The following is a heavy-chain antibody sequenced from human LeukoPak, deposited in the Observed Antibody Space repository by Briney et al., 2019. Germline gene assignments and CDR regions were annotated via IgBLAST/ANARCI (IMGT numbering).Heavy chain of an antibody. CDR1: GFTFSNAW. J-gene: IGHJ4*02. CDR2: IRSTANGYAT. Sequence: GGSLRLSCAASGFTFSNAWMSWVRQAPGKGGVGVGRIRSTANGYATAYAASVKGRFTISRDDSKNTAYLQMDSLKTEDTAVYYCTGNYYGSGSYADFDYWGQGTLVTVSS. D-gene: IGHD3-10*01. CDR3: TGNYYGSGSYADFDY. V-gene: IGHV3-73*01.